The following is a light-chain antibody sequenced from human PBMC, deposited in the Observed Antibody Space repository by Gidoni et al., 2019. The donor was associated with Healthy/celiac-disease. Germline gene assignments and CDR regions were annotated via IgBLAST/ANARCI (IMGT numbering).Light chain of an antibody. Sequence: SYVLTQPPSVSVAPGQTARITCGGNNIGSKSVHWYQQKPGQAPLLVVYDDSDRPSGIPERFSGSNSGNTATLTISRVEAGDEADYYCQVWDSSSDHPEVFGGGTKLTVL. CDR3: QVWDSSSDHPEV. J-gene: IGLJ3*02. CDR1: NIGSKS. CDR2: DDS. V-gene: IGLV3-21*02.